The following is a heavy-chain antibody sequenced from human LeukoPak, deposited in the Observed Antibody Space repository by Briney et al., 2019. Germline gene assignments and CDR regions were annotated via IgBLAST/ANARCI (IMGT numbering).Heavy chain of an antibody. CDR2: ISSSGSTI. CDR3: AELGITMIGGV. V-gene: IGHV3-48*03. D-gene: IGHD3-10*02. CDR1: GFTFSSYE. J-gene: IGHJ6*04. Sequence: PGGSLRLSCAASGFTFSSYEMNWVRQAPGKGLEWVSYISSSGSTIYYADAVKGRFTISRDNAKNSLYLQMNSLRAEDTAVYYCAELGITMIGGVCGKGTTVTISS.